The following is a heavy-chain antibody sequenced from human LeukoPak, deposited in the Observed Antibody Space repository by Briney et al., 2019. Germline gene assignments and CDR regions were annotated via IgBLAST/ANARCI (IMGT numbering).Heavy chain of an antibody. CDR3: AKPPYNQHNLDR. CDR1: GFPFSSYG. V-gene: IGHV3-30*02. Sequence: GGSLRLSCAASGFPFSSYGMLGLRQAPGKGVVWVAFKHYDESNKYYADPVKGRFTISRDNSKNTLELQMNSPKGGDTGEYYCAKPPYNQHNLDRWGQGTLVSVSS. CDR2: KHYDESNK. J-gene: IGHJ5*02. D-gene: IGHD5-24*01.